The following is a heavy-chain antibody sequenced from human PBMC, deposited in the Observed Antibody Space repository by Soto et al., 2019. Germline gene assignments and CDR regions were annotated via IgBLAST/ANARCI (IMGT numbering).Heavy chain of an antibody. CDR1: GYTFTSYG. V-gene: IGHV1-18*01. CDR3: ARDEVGCSSTSCHDAFDI. J-gene: IGHJ3*02. Sequence: ASVKVSCKASGYTFTSYGISWVRQAPGQGLEWMGWISAYNGNTNYAQKLQGRVTMTTDTSTSTAYMELRSLRSDDTAVYYCARDEVGCSSTSCHDAFDIWGQGTMVTVSS. CDR2: ISAYNGNT. D-gene: IGHD2-2*01.